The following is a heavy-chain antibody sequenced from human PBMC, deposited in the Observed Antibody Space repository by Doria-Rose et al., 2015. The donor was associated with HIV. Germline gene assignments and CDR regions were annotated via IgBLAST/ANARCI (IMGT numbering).Heavy chain of an antibody. CDR2: INPNSGGT. CDR3: AREDDLITTVTTFTY. D-gene: IGHD4-17*01. V-gene: IGHV1-2*02. Sequence: WVRQAPGQGPEWMGWINPNSGGTDHAQKFQGRVTMTRDTSISTAYMELSSLRSDDTAVYYCAREDDLITTVTTFTYWGQGTLVTVSS. J-gene: IGHJ4*02.